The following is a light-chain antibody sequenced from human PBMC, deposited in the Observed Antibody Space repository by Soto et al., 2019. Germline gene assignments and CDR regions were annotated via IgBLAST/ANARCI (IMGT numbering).Light chain of an antibody. CDR2: GAS. CDR3: QQYNDWPRT. CDR1: QSVGTN. J-gene: IGKJ1*01. V-gene: IGKV3D-15*01. Sequence: EIVMTQSPDTLSVSPGERATLSCRASQSVGTNLAWYQQKPGQAPRLLIYGASVRATGIPATFSGSGSGTEFTLTISSLQSEDFAVYYCQQYNDWPRTFGQGTKVDNK.